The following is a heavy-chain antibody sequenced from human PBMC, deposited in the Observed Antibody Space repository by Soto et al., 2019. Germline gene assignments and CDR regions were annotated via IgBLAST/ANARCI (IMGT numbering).Heavy chain of an antibody. V-gene: IGHV4-30-2*01. CDR2: LHHSGDT. D-gene: IGHD3-10*01. CDR1: GASIGSGSYS. J-gene: IGHJ4*02. Sequence: QLQLQESGSGLVRRSQTLSLTCTVSGASIGSGSYSWNWIRQPPGKGLEWIGYLHHSGDTYFNPSLRRRVSISVDRSNNQFSLKLISVTAADTAVYYCARFPLWFGELDYWGQGARVTVSS. CDR3: ARFPLWFGELDY.